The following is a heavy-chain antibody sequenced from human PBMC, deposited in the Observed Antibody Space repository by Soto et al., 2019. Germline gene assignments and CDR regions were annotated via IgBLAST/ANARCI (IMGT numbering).Heavy chain of an antibody. J-gene: IGHJ4*02. Sequence: GGSLRLSCEASAFTFNDFAMTWVRQAPGKGLEWVSSFPDGGSGPYYADSVKGRFTISRDKSRNTLYLQMNSLRGDDTAVYYCSFGGGLLSRGWFKSYFDYWGQGTMVTVSS. D-gene: IGHD6-19*01. V-gene: IGHV3-23*01. CDR3: SFGGGLLSRGWFKSYFDY. CDR2: FPDGGSGP. CDR1: AFTFNDFA.